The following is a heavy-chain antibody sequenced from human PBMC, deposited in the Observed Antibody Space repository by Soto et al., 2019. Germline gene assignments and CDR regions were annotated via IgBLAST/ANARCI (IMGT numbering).Heavy chain of an antibody. CDR3: AYGSSGYLDY. J-gene: IGHJ4*02. CDR2: INVGNGNT. Sequence: ASVKVSCKASGYIFTTYAIHWVRQAPGQRLEWMGWINVGNGNTKYSQKFQDRVTITRGTSASTAHMELSSLRSEDTAVYYCAYGSSGYLDYWGQGTLVTVSS. D-gene: IGHD3-22*01. CDR1: GYIFTTYA. V-gene: IGHV1-3*01.